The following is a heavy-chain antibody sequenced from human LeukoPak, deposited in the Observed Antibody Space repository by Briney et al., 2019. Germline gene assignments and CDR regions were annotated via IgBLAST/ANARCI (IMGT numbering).Heavy chain of an antibody. V-gene: IGHV1-46*01. Sequence: ASVKVSCKASGYTFTSYYMHWVRQAPGQGLEWMGIINPSGGSTGYAQKFQGRVTMTRDTSTSTVYMELSSLRSEDTAVYYCARAGVRRGIVVVTAVWFDPWGQGTLVTVSS. CDR1: GYTFTSYY. J-gene: IGHJ5*02. CDR2: INPSGGST. D-gene: IGHD2-21*02. CDR3: ARAGVRRGIVVVTAVWFDP.